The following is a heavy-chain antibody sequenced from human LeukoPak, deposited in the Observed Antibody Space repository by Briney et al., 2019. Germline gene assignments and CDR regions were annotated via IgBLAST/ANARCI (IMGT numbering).Heavy chain of an antibody. J-gene: IGHJ4*02. CDR3: ATLRDGYEFDY. CDR2: IYNGGST. V-gene: IGHV4-59*01. Sequence: SETLSLTCTVSGVSISSNYWSWIRQPPGKGLEWIGYIYNGGSTNYNPSLKSRVTISVDTSKNQFSLKLTSVTAADTAVYYCATLRDGYEFDYWGQGTLVTVSS. CDR1: GVSISSNY. D-gene: IGHD5-24*01.